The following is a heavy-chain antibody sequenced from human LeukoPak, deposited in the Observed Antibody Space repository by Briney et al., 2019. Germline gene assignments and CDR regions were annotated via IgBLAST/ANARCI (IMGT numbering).Heavy chain of an antibody. Sequence: TPSETLSLTCTVSGGSISSYYWSWIRQPPGKGLEWIGYIYYSGSTNYNPSLKSRVTISVDTSKNQFSLKLSSVTAADTAVYYCARGWAAAAGTGYYGMDVWGQGTTVTVSS. CDR1: GGSISSYY. CDR3: ARGWAAAAGTGYYGMDV. D-gene: IGHD6-13*01. CDR2: IYYSGST. V-gene: IGHV4-59*01. J-gene: IGHJ6*02.